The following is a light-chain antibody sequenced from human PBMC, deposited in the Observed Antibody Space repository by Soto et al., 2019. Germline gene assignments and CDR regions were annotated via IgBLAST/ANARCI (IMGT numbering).Light chain of an antibody. CDR3: QQYETFSPWT. Sequence: DIQMTQSPSILSASVGDRVTITCRASQRIDTWLAWYQQKPGTATKLLIYKATTLQSGVPSRFSGSGSGTEFTLAISSLEPDDFATYYCQQYETFSPWTFGQGTKVEVK. CDR1: QRIDTW. CDR2: KAT. J-gene: IGKJ1*01. V-gene: IGKV1-5*03.